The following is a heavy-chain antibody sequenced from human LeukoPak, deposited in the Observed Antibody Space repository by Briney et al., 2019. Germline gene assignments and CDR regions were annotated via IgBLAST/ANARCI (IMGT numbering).Heavy chain of an antibody. Sequence: PGGSLRLSCAASGFTFSDYYMSWIRQAPGKGLEWVSYISSSGSTIYYADSVKGRFAISRDNAKNSLYLQMNSLRAEDTAVYYCASGDLITGTPLSYWGQGTLVTVSS. CDR1: GFTFSDYY. V-gene: IGHV3-11*01. CDR2: ISSSGSTI. CDR3: ASGDLITGTPLSY. D-gene: IGHD1-1*01. J-gene: IGHJ4*02.